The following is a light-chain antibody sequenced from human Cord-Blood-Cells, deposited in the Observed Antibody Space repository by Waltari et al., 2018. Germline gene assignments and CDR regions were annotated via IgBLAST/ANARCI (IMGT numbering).Light chain of an antibody. CDR2: EGS. Sequence: QSALTQPASVSGSPGKSITISCPGTRTAVGRYNLVSWYQQHPGKAPKLMIYEGSKRPSGVSNRFSGSKSGNTASLTISGLQAEDEADYYCCSYAGSSTWVFGGGNKLTVL. CDR1: RTAVGRYNL. V-gene: IGLV2-23*01. J-gene: IGLJ3*02. CDR3: CSYAGSSTWV.